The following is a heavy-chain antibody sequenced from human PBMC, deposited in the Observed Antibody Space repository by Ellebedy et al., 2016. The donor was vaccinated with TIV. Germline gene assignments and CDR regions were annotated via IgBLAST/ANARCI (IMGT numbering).Heavy chain of an antibody. V-gene: IGHV4-34*01. CDR1: GGSFSHFS. CDR3: ARHVRKPLPYLPAFDI. CDR2: IHHSGTT. D-gene: IGHD3-10*01. Sequence: SETLSLTCTLYGGSFSHFSLTWLRQSPGKGLEWIAEIHHSGTTDYNPSLKDRVSISEDTADSQFSLNLTSVTAADTALYYCARHVRKPLPYLPAFDIWGQGTMVTVSS. J-gene: IGHJ3*02.